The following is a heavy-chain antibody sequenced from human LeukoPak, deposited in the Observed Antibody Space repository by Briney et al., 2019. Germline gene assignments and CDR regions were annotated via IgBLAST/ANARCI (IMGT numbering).Heavy chain of an antibody. J-gene: IGHJ4*02. V-gene: IGHV3-66*02. CDR2: IYSGDNT. D-gene: IGHD3-16*01. Sequence: PGGSLRLSCAASGFSFSSYGINWVRQAPGKGLEWVSVIYSGDNTYYVESVKGRFTISRDNSKNTLFLQMNRLRAEDTAVYYCAGRRVLDASFDYWGQGTLVTVSS. CDR1: GFSFSSYG. CDR3: AGRRVLDASFDY.